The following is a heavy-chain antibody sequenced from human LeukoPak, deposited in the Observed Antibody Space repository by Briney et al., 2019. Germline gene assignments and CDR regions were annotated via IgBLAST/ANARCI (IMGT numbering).Heavy chain of an antibody. CDR3: ARYYYGDYSWFDP. D-gene: IGHD4-17*01. CDR1: GGSFSGYF. J-gene: IGHJ5*02. Sequence: SETLSLTCAVYGGSFSGYFWRWIRQPPGKGLEWIGDINHSGITNYNPSLKSRVTISVDTSKNQFSLKLSSVTAADTAVYYCARYYYGDYSWFDPWGQGTLVTVSS. V-gene: IGHV4-34*01. CDR2: INHSGIT.